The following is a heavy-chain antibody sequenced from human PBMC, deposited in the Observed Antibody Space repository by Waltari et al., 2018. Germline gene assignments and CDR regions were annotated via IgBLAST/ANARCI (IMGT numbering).Heavy chain of an antibody. V-gene: IGHV3-23*01. CDR2: ISGSGGST. CDR3: AKDPMPGTAMVTDNGIAAAGTMYYFDY. CDR1: GFTFSSYA. J-gene: IGHJ4*02. D-gene: IGHD6-13*01. Sequence: EVQLLESGGGLVQPGGSPRLSCAASGFTFSSYAMSWVRQAPGKGLEWVSAISGSGGSTYYADAVKGRFTISRDNSKNTLYRQMNSLRAEDTAVYYCAKDPMPGTAMVTDNGIAAAGTMYYFDYWGQGTLVTVSS.